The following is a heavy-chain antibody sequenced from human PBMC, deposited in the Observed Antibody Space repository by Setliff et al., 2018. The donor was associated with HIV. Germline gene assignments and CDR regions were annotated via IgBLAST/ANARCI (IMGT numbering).Heavy chain of an antibody. Sequence: GGSLRLSCAASGFTFSSYVMSWVRQAPGKGLEWVSGISGRGGSTYYADSVKGRFTISRDNSKNTLYLQMNSLRAEDTAVYYCAKDSGYEGDHYFDYWGQGTLVTVSS. J-gene: IGHJ4*02. V-gene: IGHV3-23*01. CDR2: ISGRGGST. D-gene: IGHD5-12*01. CDR1: GFTFSSYV. CDR3: AKDSGYEGDHYFDY.